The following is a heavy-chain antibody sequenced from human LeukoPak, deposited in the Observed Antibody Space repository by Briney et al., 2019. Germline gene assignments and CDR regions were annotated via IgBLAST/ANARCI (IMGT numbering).Heavy chain of an antibody. J-gene: IGHJ4*02. D-gene: IGHD2-2*01. CDR2: INTGGSTI. CDR3: ARRYCSSSSCLLDY. CDR1: GFTFSSYE. Sequence: HAGGSLRLSCTASGFTFSSYEMNWVRQAPGKGLEWLSYINTGGSTILYTDSLKGRFTISRDNAKKLLYLQMNSLSSEDTAIYYCARRYCSSSSCLLDYWGQGTLVTVSS. V-gene: IGHV3-48*03.